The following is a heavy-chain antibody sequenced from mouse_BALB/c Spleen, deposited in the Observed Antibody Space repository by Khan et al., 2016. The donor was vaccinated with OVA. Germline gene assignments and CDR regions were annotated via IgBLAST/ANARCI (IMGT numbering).Heavy chain of an antibody. Sequence: QVRLQQSGAELVRPGVSVKISCKGSGYTFTDFTMHWVKQSHAKSLEWIGVINTYYGDVTYNQKFKGKATMTVDTSSSTVYMELARLTSEDSAIFYCKRGGGGSRFAYWGQGTLVTVSA. CDR2: INTYYGDV. V-gene: IGHV1S137*01. CDR3: KRGGGGSRFAY. J-gene: IGHJ3*01. CDR1: GYTFTDFT.